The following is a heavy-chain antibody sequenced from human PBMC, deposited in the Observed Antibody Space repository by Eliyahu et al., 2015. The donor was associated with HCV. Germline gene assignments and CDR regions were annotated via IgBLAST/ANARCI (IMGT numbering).Heavy chain of an antibody. D-gene: IGHD2-2*01. Sequence: QVQLVQSGAEVKKPGASVKVSCKASGYTFTGYYMHWVRQAPGQGLEWMGWINPNSGGTNYAQKFQGRVTMTRDTSISTAYMELSRLRSDDTAVYYCAMLGDSTPHEIVVVPAAPFDYWGQGTLVTVSS. J-gene: IGHJ4*02. CDR3: AMLGDSTPHEIVVVPAAPFDY. V-gene: IGHV1-2*02. CDR1: GYTFTGYY. CDR2: INPNSGGT.